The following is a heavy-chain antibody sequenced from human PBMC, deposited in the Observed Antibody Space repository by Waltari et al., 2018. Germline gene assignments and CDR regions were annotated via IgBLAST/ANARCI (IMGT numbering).Heavy chain of an antibody. V-gene: IGHV4-61*02. D-gene: IGHD5-12*01. J-gene: IGHJ4*02. CDR1: GGSISSGSYY. Sequence: QVQLQESGPGLVKPSQTLSLTCTVSGGSISSGSYYWSWIRQPAGKGLEWIGRIYTSGSTNYNPSLKSRVTISVDTSKNQFSLKLSRLRSDDTAVYYCARTENPIVATITYFDYWGQGTLVTVSS. CDR2: IYTSGST. CDR3: ARTENPIVATITYFDY.